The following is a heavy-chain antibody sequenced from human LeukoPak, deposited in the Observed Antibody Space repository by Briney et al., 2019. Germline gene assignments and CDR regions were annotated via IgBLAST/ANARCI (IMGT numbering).Heavy chain of an antibody. Sequence: ASVKVSRKASGYTFTGYYMHWVRQAPGQGLEWMGWINPNSGGTNYAQKFQGRVTMTRDTSISTAYMELSRLRSDDTAVYYCARTFRAVAGRDYWGQGTLVTVSS. D-gene: IGHD6-19*01. CDR2: INPNSGGT. V-gene: IGHV1-2*02. CDR3: ARTFRAVAGRDY. CDR1: GYTFTGYY. J-gene: IGHJ4*02.